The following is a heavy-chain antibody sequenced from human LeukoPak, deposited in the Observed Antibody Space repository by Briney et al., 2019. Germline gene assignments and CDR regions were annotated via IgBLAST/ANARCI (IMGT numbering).Heavy chain of an antibody. J-gene: IGHJ4*02. Sequence: GGSLRLSRAASGFTFSNYGMHWVRQAPGKGLEWVAVISYDGSNKYYADSVKGRLTISRDNSKNTLYLQMNSLRAEDTAVYYCAKVGASVSFDYWGQGTLVTVSS. V-gene: IGHV3-30*18. D-gene: IGHD4/OR15-4a*01. CDR2: ISYDGSNK. CDR1: GFTFSNYG. CDR3: AKVGASVSFDY.